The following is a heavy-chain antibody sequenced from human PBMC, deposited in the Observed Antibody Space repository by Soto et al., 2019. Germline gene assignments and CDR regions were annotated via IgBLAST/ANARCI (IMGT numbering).Heavy chain of an antibody. Sequence: EVQLVESGGGLVQPGGSLRLSCAASGFTLSSYWMHWVRQVPGKGLVWVSRINSDGSSTTYADPVKGRFTISRDNAKNTLHLQMNSPRAEDTAVYYCARGRGGTSAFDYWGQGTLVTVSS. V-gene: IGHV3-74*01. J-gene: IGHJ4*02. CDR3: ARGRGGTSAFDY. CDR1: GFTLSSYW. CDR2: INSDGSST. D-gene: IGHD2-15*01.